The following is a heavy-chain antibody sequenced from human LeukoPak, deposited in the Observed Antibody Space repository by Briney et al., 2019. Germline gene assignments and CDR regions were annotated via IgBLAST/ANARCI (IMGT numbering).Heavy chain of an antibody. D-gene: IGHD6-6*01. CDR1: GYTFTGYY. CDR2: INPNSGGT. V-gene: IGHV1-2*02. CDR3: ATLADARIAARPANWFDP. Sequence: ASVKVSCKASGYTFTGYYMHWVRQAPGQGLEWMGWINPNSGGTNYAQKFQGRVTMTRDTSKNQFSLKLSSVTAADTAVYYCATLADARIAARPANWFDPWGQGTLVTVSS. J-gene: IGHJ5*02.